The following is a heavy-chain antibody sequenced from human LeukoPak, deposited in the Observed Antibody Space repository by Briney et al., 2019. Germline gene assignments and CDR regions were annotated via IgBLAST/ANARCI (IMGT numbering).Heavy chain of an antibody. V-gene: IGHV3-30-3*01. J-gene: IGHJ6*02. CDR2: ISYDGSNK. CDR3: ARETHTSGGSDYYYGMDV. Sequence: GRSLRLSCAASGFTFSAYAMHWVRQAPGKGLEWVAVISYDGSNKYYTDSVKGRFTISRDNSKITLYLQMNSLRAEDTAVYYCARETHTSGGSDYYYGMDVWGQGTTVTVSS. D-gene: IGHD6-19*01. CDR1: GFTFSAYA.